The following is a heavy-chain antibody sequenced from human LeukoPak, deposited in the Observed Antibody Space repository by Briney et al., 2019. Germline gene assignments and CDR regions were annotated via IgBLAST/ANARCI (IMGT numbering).Heavy chain of an antibody. V-gene: IGHV1-69*13. CDR3: ARMIAPHYYYYGMDV. Sequence: GASVNVSCTASGGTFSSYAISWVRQAPGQGLEWMGGIIPIFGTANYAQKFQGRVTITADESTSTAYMELSSLRSEDTAVYYCARMIAPHYYYYGMDVWGQGTTVTVSS. CDR2: IIPIFGTA. D-gene: IGHD3-22*01. J-gene: IGHJ6*02. CDR1: GGTFSSYA.